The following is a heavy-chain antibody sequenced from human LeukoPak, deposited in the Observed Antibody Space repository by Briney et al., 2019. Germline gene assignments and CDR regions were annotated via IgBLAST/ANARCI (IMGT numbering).Heavy chain of an antibody. J-gene: IGHJ4*02. CDR2: IKSKTDDRTT. D-gene: IGHD4-17*01. V-gene: IGHV3-15*01. CDR3: TTLYYGDSDY. Sequence: GGSLRLSCAASGFTFSNAWMNWVRQAPGKGLEWIGRIKSKTDDRTTEYAAPVKGRFTISRDDSKNTLYLQMNSLKSEDTAVYYCTTLYYGDSDYWGQGTLVTVSS. CDR1: GFTFSNAW.